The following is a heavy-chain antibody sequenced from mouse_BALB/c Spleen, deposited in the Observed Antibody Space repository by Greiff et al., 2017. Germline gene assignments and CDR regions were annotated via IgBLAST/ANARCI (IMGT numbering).Heavy chain of an antibody. CDR1: GFTFSSYY. Sequence: EVMLVESGGGLVKLGGSPKLSCAASGFTFSSYYMSWVRQTPEKRLELVAAINSNGGSTYYPDTVKGRFTISRDNAKNTLYLQMSSLKSEDTALYYCARHGGLRPFDYWGQGTTLTVSS. J-gene: IGHJ2*01. CDR2: INSNGGST. D-gene: IGHD2-4*01. V-gene: IGHV5-6-2*01. CDR3: ARHGGLRPFDY.